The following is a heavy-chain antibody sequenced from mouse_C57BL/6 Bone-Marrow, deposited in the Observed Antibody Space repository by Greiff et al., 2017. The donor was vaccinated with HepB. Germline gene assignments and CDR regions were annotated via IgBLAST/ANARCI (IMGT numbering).Heavy chain of an antibody. CDR2: INPYNGDT. CDR1: GYSFTGYF. J-gene: IGHJ2*01. Sequence: VQLKESGPELVKPGDSVKISCKASGYSFTGYFMNWVMQSHGKSLEWIGRINPYNGDTFYNQKFKGKATLTVDKSSSTAHMELRSLTSEDSAVYYCARSGGYYVDYWGQGTTLTVSS. CDR3: ARSGGYYVDY. D-gene: IGHD3-1*01. V-gene: IGHV1-20*01.